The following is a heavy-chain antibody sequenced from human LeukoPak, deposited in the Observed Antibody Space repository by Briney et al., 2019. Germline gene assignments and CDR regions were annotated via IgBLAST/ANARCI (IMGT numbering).Heavy chain of an antibody. J-gene: IGHJ4*02. CDR2: ISSSSSYI. CDR1: GFTFSSYS. D-gene: IGHD6-19*01. Sequence: GGSLRLSCAASGFTFSSYSMNWVRQAPGKGLEWVSSISSSSSYIYYADSVKGRFTISRDNAKNSLYLQMNSLRAEDTAVYYCARETRGYSSGWYVRYWGQGTLVTVSS. CDR3: ARETRGYSSGWYVRY. V-gene: IGHV3-21*01.